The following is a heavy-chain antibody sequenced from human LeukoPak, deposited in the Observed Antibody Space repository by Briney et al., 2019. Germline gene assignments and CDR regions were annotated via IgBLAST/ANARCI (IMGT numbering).Heavy chain of an antibody. D-gene: IGHD2-15*01. CDR1: GFTFDDYV. CDR2: ISWNSGSI. V-gene: IGHV3-9*01. Sequence: PGGSLRLSCAASGFTFDDYVMHWVRQAPGKGLEWVSGISWNSGSIGYADSVKGRFTISRDNSKNTLYLQMNSLRAEDTAVYYCARSGPHADYWGQGTLVTVSS. CDR3: ARSGPHADY. J-gene: IGHJ4*02.